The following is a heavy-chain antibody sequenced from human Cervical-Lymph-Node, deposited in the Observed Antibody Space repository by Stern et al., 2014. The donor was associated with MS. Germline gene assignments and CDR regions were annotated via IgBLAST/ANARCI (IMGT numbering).Heavy chain of an antibody. Sequence: EMQLVESGGGLVQPGGSLRVSCEASGFTFSSYWMHWVRQAPGKGLVWVSRINSDGTSISYADSVKGRCTISRDNAKNTLFLQMNSLRAEDTAVYFCARELEYTNSADYNYYGMDVWGQGTTVTVSS. V-gene: IGHV3-74*01. J-gene: IGHJ6*02. D-gene: IGHD6-6*01. CDR3: ARELEYTNSADYNYYGMDV. CDR1: GFTFSSYW. CDR2: INSDGTSI.